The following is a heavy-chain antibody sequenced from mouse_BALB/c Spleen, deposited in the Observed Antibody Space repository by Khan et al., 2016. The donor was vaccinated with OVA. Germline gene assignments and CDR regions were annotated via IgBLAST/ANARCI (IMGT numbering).Heavy chain of an antibody. CDR2: IYYTGTV. CDR1: GISITSGNYR. D-gene: IGHD1-1*01. Sequence: VQLKQSGPGLVKPSQTVSLTCTVTGISITSGNYRWSWIRPFPGNKLEWIGNIYYTGTVTYTPSPTSRTTITRDTSKNQFFLEMNSVTAEDTATYYCARDYGSLYWYFDVWGAGTTVTVSS. V-gene: IGHV3-5*02. CDR3: ARDYGSLYWYFDV. J-gene: IGHJ1*01.